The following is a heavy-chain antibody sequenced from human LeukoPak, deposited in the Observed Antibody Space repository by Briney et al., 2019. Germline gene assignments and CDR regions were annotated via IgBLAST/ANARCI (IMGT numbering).Heavy chain of an antibody. CDR1: GGSISSSSYY. V-gene: IGHV4-39*01. Sequence: SETLSLTCTVSGGSISSSSYYWGWIRQPPGKGLEWIGSIYYSGSTYYNPSLKSRVTISVDTSKNQFSLKLSSVTAADTAVYYCARDLSGGGYNPLHYFDYWGQGTLVTVSS. CDR3: ARDLSGGGYNPLHYFDY. D-gene: IGHD5-24*01. CDR2: IYYSGST. J-gene: IGHJ4*02.